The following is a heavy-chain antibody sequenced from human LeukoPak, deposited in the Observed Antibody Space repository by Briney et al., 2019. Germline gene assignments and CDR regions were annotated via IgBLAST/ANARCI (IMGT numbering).Heavy chain of an antibody. V-gene: IGHV3-53*01. CDR3: ARAPTTGDDY. Sequence: EGSLRLSCAASGFTFSSYAMSWVRQAPGKGLEWVSVIYSGGSTYYADSVKGRFTISRDNSKNTLYLQMNSLRAEDAAVYYCARAPTTGDDYWGQGTLVTVSS. CDR1: GFTFSSYA. J-gene: IGHJ4*02. CDR2: IYSGGST. D-gene: IGHD5-12*01.